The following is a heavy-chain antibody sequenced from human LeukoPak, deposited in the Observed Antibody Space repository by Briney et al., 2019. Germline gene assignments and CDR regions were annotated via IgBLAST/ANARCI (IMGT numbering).Heavy chain of an antibody. V-gene: IGHV3-7*01. CDR2: IKQDGSEK. Sequence: GGSLRLSCAASGFTFSSYWMSWVRQAPGKGLEWVANIKQDGSEKYYVDSVKGRFTISRDNAKNSLYLQMNSLRAEDTAVYYCARPRIDNPSGYFDYWGQGTLVTVSS. J-gene: IGHJ4*02. CDR3: ARPRIDNPSGYFDY. D-gene: IGHD3-22*01. CDR1: GFTFSSYW.